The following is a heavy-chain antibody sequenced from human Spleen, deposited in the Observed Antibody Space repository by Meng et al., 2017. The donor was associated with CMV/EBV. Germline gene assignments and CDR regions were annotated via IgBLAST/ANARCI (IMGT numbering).Heavy chain of an antibody. CDR3: ARGYCSGASCYIDD. CDR1: GYTFTGCY. Sequence: ASVKVSCKASGYTFTGCYMNWVRQAPGQGLEWMGWVNANSGVKDYAQKFQGRVTMTRDTSISTAYMELSRLRSDDTAVYYCARGYCSGASCYIDDWGQGTLVTVSS. V-gene: IGHV1-2*02. CDR2: VNANSGVK. D-gene: IGHD2-2*02. J-gene: IGHJ4*02.